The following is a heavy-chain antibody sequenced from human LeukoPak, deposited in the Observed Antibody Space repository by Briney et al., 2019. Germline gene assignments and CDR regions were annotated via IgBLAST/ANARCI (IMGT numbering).Heavy chain of an antibody. CDR3: AKDPGRTVTHSSIYFDY. D-gene: IGHD4-17*01. V-gene: IGHV3-23*01. Sequence: GGSLRLSCAASGFTFSSYAMHWVRQAPGKGLEWVSAISGSGGSTHYADSVKGRFTISRDNSKNTLYLQMNSLRAEDTAVYYCAKDPGRTVTHSSIYFDYWGQGTLVTVSS. CDR2: ISGSGGST. J-gene: IGHJ4*02. CDR1: GFTFSSYA.